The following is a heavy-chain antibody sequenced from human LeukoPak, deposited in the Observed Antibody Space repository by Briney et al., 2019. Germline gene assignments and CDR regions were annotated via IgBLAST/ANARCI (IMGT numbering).Heavy chain of an antibody. CDR2: ISGSGGST. CDR3: AKGSYDSSGYYPKSLDY. V-gene: IGHV3-23*01. D-gene: IGHD3-22*01. J-gene: IGHJ4*02. Sequence: SGGSLRLSCAASGFTFSSYAMSWVCQAPGKGLEWVSAISGSGGSTYYADSVKGRFTISRDNSKNTLYLQMNSLRAEDTAVYYCAKGSYDSSGYYPKSLDYWGQGTLVTVSS. CDR1: GFTFSSYA.